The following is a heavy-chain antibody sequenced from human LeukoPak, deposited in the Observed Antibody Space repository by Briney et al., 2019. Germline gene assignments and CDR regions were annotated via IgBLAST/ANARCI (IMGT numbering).Heavy chain of an antibody. J-gene: IGHJ4*02. CDR3: ARLTYYYDSSGYYFDY. D-gene: IGHD3-22*01. CDR2: IYYRGNT. Sequence: SETLSLTCTVSGGSINSYYWSWIRQPPGKGLGWIGYIYYRGNTNYNPSLKSRLTISVDTSKNQFSLKLSSVTAADTAVYYCARLTYYYDSSGYYFDYWGQGTLVTVSS. V-gene: IGHV4-59*08. CDR1: GGSINSYY.